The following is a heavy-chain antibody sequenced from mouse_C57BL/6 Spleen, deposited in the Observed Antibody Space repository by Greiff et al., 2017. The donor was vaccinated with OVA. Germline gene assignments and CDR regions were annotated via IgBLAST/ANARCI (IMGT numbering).Heavy chain of an antibody. CDR1: GSTFTSYW. CDR2: IDPSDSYT. J-gene: IGHJ4*01. CDR3: ARARRDYYAMDY. V-gene: IGHV1-50*01. Sequence: QVQLQQPGAELVKPGASVKLSCKASGSTFTSYWMQWVKQRPGQGLEWIGEIDPSDSYTNYNQKFKGKATLTVDTSSSTAYMQLSSLTSEDSAVYYCARARRDYYAMDYWGQGTSVTVSS. D-gene: IGHD3-1*01.